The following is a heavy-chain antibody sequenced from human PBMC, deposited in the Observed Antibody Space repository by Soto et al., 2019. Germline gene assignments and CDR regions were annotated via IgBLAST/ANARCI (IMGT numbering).Heavy chain of an antibody. CDR3: ARAVYVTTVTKARFGAFDI. J-gene: IGHJ3*02. Sequence: SETLSLTCTGSGGSISSYYWSWIRQPPGKGLEWIGYIYYSGSTNYNPSLKSRVTISVDTSKNQFSLKLSSVTAADTAVYYCARAVYVTTVTKARFGAFDIWGQGTMVTV. V-gene: IGHV4-59*01. CDR2: IYYSGST. CDR1: GGSISSYY. D-gene: IGHD4-17*01.